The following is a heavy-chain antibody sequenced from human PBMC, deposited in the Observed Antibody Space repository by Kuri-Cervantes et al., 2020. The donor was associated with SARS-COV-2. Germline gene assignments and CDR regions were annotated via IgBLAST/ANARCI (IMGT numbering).Heavy chain of an antibody. CDR1: GFTFSNAW. J-gene: IGHJ4*02. CDR3: TRVEVLLWFGELTALDY. Sequence: GESLKISCAASGFTFSNAWMSWVRQAPGKGLEWVGRIKSKTDGGTTDYAAPVKGRFTISRDDSKNTLYLQMNSLKPEDTAVYYCTRVEVLLWFGELTALDYWGQGNLVHGAS. D-gene: IGHD3-10*01. V-gene: IGHV3-15*01. CDR2: IKSKTDGGTT.